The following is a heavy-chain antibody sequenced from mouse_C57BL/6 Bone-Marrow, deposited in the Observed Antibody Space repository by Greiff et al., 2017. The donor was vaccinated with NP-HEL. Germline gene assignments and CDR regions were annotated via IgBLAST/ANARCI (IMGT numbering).Heavy chain of an antibody. D-gene: IGHD1-1*01. CDR3: ASSTVVPFAY. J-gene: IGHJ3*01. V-gene: IGHV5-12*01. CDR2: ISNGGGST. CDR1: GFTFSDYY. Sequence: EVKLMESGGGLVQPGGSLKLSCAASGFTFSDYYMYWVRQTPEKRLEWVAYISNGGGSTYYPDTVKGRFTISRDNAKNTLYLQMSRLKSEDTAMYYCASSTVVPFAYWGQGTLVTVSA.